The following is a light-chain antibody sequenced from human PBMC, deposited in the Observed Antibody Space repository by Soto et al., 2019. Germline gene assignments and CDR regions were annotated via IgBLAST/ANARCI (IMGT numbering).Light chain of an antibody. CDR2: DAS. V-gene: IGKV3D-20*01. CDR1: QSVSSSY. Sequence: EIVFTQSPATLSLSPVERATLSCGASQSVSSSYLAWYQQKPGLAPRLLIYDASSRATGIPDRFSGSGSGTDFTLTISRLEPEDFAVYYCQQYGSSQWTFGQGTKVDIK. CDR3: QQYGSSQWT. J-gene: IGKJ1*01.